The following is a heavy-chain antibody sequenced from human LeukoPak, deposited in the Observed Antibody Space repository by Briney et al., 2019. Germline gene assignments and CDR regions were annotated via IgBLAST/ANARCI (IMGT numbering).Heavy chain of an antibody. CDR3: ARVLSGPQDY. CDR1: GDFISSSSYY. V-gene: IGHV4-39*07. Sequence: PSETLSLTCTVSGDFISSSSYYWAWIRQSPGKGLEWLGSVYYTGSTFHNPSLKSRVTISVDKSKNQFSLKLSSVTAADTAVYYCARVLSGPQDYWGQGTLVTVSS. J-gene: IGHJ4*02. D-gene: IGHD3-10*01. CDR2: VYYTGST.